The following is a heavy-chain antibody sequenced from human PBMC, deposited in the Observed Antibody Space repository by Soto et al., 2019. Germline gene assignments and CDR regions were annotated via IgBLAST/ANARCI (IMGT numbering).Heavy chain of an antibody. Sequence: SDTLSLTCTVSGGSISGRCWSWVRQSPGKGLEWIGYFCYTGSTNYNPSLKSRVTISVDRSKTQCSLKLTSVTAADTAVYYCAKSHYDSSGYYIIDHWGQGTLVTVSS. D-gene: IGHD3-22*01. J-gene: IGHJ5*02. CDR1: GGSISGRC. V-gene: IGHV4-59*07. CDR2: FCYTGST. CDR3: AKSHYDSSGYYIIDH.